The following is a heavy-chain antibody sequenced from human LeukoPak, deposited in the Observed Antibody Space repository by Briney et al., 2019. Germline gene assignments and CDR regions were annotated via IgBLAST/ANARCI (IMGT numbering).Heavy chain of an antibody. D-gene: IGHD3-9*01. CDR3: ARDAYDVLTGYVGYYYGMDV. CDR2: ISYDGSNK. Sequence: GGSLRLSCAASGFTFSSYAMHWVRQAPGKGLEWVAVISYDGSNKYYADSVKGRFTISRDNSKNTLYLQMNSLRAEDTAVYYCARDAYDVLTGYVGYYYGMDVWGQGTTVTVSS. V-gene: IGHV3-30-3*01. J-gene: IGHJ6*02. CDR1: GFTFSSYA.